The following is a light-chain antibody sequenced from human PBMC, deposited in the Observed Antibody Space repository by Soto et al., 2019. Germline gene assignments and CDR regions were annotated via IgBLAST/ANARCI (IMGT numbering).Light chain of an antibody. V-gene: IGLV2-14*01. CDR2: DVS. CDR1: SSGVGGYNY. CDR3: SSYTSSLYV. Sequence: QSALTQPASVSGSPGQSITISCTGTSSGVGGYNYVSWYQRHPGKAPKLMIYDVSNRPSGVSNRFSGSKSGNTASLTISVLLAEDEAAYYCSSYTSSLYVFGTGTKVTVL. J-gene: IGLJ1*01.